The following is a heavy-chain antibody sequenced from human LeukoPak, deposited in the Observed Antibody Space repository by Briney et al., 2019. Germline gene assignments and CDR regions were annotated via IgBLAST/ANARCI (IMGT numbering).Heavy chain of an antibody. V-gene: IGHV3-9*01. CDR3: AKDGGTGKTVGFDY. D-gene: IGHD1-1*01. Sequence: GGSLRLSCAASGFTFDDYAMHWVRQAPGKGLEWVSGISWNSGSIGYADSVKGRFTISRDNSKNTLYLQMNSLRAEDTAVYYCAKDGGTGKTVGFDYWGQGTLVTVSS. CDR1: GFTFDDYA. J-gene: IGHJ4*02. CDR2: ISWNSGSI.